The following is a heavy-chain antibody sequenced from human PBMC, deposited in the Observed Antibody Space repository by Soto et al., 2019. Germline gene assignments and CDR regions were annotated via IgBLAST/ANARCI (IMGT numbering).Heavy chain of an antibody. CDR2: IYYSGST. CDR1: GGSISSYY. Sequence: SETLSLTCTVSGGSISSYYWSWIRQPPGKGLEWIGYIYYSGSTNYNPSLKSRVTISVDTSKNQFSLKLSSVTAADTAVYYCARDSRQAQFDPWGQGTLVTVSS. V-gene: IGHV4-59*01. J-gene: IGHJ5*02. CDR3: ARDSRQAQFDP.